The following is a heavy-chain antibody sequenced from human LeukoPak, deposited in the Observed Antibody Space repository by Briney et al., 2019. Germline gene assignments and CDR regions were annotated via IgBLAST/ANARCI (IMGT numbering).Heavy chain of an antibody. J-gene: IGHJ4*02. V-gene: IGHV3-23*01. CDR1: GLTFSAYD. D-gene: IGHD3-16*01. CDR3: AKEWGDY. Sequence: GGSLRLSCAVSGLTFSAYDMSWVRQAPGKGLEWVSSISGSDDSTYYVDSVKGRFTIFRDNSKNTLFLQMSSLRAEDTGVYYCAKEWGDYWGQGTLVTVSS. CDR2: ISGSDDST.